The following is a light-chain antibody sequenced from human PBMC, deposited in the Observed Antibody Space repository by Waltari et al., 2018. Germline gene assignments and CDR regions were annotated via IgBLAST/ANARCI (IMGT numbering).Light chain of an antibody. CDR1: KLGDTY. CDR3: QAWDSSTVV. Sequence: SYELTQPPSVSVSPGQTASITCPGDKLGDTYTCWYQQKPGQSPVLVIFQDIKRPSGIPERFSGSNSGNTATLTISGTQPMDEADDYCQAWDSSTVVFGGGTKLTVL. CDR2: QDI. J-gene: IGLJ3*02. V-gene: IGLV3-1*01.